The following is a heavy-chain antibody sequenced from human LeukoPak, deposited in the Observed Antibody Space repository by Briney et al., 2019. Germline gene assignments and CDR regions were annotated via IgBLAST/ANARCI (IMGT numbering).Heavy chain of an antibody. CDR3: ARDRPPGAVAGTRHYYYYMDV. V-gene: IGHV4-4*07. J-gene: IGHJ6*03. D-gene: IGHD6-19*01. CDR1: GGSISSYY. CDR2: IYTSGST. Sequence: PSETLSLTCTVSGGSISSYYWSWIRQPAGKGLEWIGRIYTSGSTNYNPSLKSRVTMSVDTSKNQFSLKLSSVTAAGTAVYYCARDRPPGAVAGTRHYYYYMDVWGKGTTVTVSS.